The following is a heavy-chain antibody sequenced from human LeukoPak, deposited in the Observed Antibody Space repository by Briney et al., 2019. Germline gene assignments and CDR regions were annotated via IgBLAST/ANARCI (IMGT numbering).Heavy chain of an antibody. CDR2: IIPISGTA. J-gene: IGHJ4*02. CDR3: ARGWSGYDFDY. D-gene: IGHD5-12*01. Sequence: SVKVPCKASGGTFSSYAISWVRQAPGQGLEWMGGIIPISGTANYAQKFQGRVTITADESTRTAYMELSSLRSEDTAVYYCARGWSGYDFDYWGQGTLVTVSS. CDR1: GGTFSSYA. V-gene: IGHV1-69*01.